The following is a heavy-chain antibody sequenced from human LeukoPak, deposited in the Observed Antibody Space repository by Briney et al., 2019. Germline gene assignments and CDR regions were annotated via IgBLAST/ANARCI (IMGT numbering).Heavy chain of an antibody. CDR1: GFTFSSYA. V-gene: IGHV3-23*01. J-gene: IGHJ4*02. Sequence: PGGSLRLSCAASGFTFSSYAMSWVRQAPGKGLEWVSAISGSGGSTYYADSVKGRFTISRDNSKNTLYLQMNSLKAEDTAVYYCAKYDSSGFHAPFDYWGQGTLVTVSS. CDR2: ISGSGGST. CDR3: AKYDSSGFHAPFDY. D-gene: IGHD3-22*01.